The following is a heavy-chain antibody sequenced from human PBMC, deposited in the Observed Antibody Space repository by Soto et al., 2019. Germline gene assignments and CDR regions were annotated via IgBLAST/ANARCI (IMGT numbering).Heavy chain of an antibody. V-gene: IGHV1-18*04. CDR3: ARPYYDYVWGSYRLRGMDV. D-gene: IGHD3-16*02. J-gene: IGHJ6*02. CDR1: GYTFTSYG. Sequence: QVQLVQSGAEVKKPGASVKGSCKASGYTFTSYGISWVRQAPGQGLEWMGWISAYNGNTNYAQKLQGRVTMTTDTSNNTASMELRSLRSDDTAVYYCARPYYDYVWGSYRLRGMDVWGQGTTVTVSS. CDR2: ISAYNGNT.